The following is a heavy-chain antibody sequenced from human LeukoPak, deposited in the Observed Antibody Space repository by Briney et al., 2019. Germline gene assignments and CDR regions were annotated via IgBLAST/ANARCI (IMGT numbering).Heavy chain of an antibody. V-gene: IGHV4-59*01. J-gene: IGHJ6*03. CDR3: ARAPLIFDHKDQEYYYYYMDV. CDR2: IYYSGST. CDR1: GGSISSYY. Sequence: PSETLSLTCTVSGGSISSYYWSWIRQPPGKGLEWIGYIYYSGSTNYNPSLKSRVTISVDTSKNQFSLKLSSVTAADTAVYYCARAPLIFDHKDQEYYYYYMDVWGKGTTVTVSS. D-gene: IGHD3/OR15-3a*01.